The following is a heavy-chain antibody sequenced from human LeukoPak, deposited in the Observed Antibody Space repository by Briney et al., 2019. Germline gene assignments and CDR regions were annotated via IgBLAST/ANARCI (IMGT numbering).Heavy chain of an antibody. CDR2: ISSSSSNK. D-gene: IGHD3-16*01. CDR3: ARDPPSRGTRYFDY. Sequence: GGSLKLSCAASGFPFSRYSMNWVRQAPGEGPEWVSSISSSSSNKDYVDSVKGRFTVSRDNAKNSLYLQMDSLRVEDTAVYYCARDPPSRGTRYFDYWGQGTLVIVSS. V-gene: IGHV3-21*01. J-gene: IGHJ4*02. CDR1: GFPFSRYS.